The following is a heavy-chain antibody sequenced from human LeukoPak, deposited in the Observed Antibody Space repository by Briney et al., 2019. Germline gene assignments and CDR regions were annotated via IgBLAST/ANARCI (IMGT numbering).Heavy chain of an antibody. Sequence: GGSLRLSCVAPGLTLSNYWMSWVRQAPGKGLEWVATIKPDGSEKYYVDSVKGRFTISRDNAKRSLYLQMDSLRVEDTAVYYCARDASAYYWGQGTLVTVSS. CDR2: IKPDGSEK. V-gene: IGHV3-7*01. CDR1: GLTLSNYW. J-gene: IGHJ4*02. CDR3: ARDASAYY. D-gene: IGHD3-3*01.